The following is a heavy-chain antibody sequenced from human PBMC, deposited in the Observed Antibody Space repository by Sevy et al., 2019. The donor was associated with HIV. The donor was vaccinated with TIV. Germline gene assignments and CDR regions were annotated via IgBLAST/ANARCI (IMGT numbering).Heavy chain of an antibody. Sequence: GGSLRLSCAASGFTFSSYSMNWVRQAPGKGLEWVSSISSSSSYIYYADSVKGRFTISRDNAKNSLYLQMNSLRAEDTAVYYGARETAYSDILTGYYRGCDYFDYWGQGTLVTVSS. D-gene: IGHD3-9*01. CDR2: ISSSSSYI. J-gene: IGHJ4*02. CDR3: ARETAYSDILTGYYRGCDYFDY. CDR1: GFTFSSYS. V-gene: IGHV3-21*01.